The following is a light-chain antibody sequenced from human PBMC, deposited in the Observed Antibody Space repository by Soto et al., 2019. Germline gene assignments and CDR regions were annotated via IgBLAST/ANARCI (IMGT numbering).Light chain of an antibody. J-gene: IGLJ1*01. CDR3: GSYTSSSTPYV. CDR2: EVS. V-gene: IGLV2-14*01. CDR1: SSDVGGYNY. Sequence: QSALTQPASVSGSPGQSITISCTGTSSDVGGYNYVSLYQQHPGKAPKLMIYEVSNRPSGISNRLSCSKSGNTASLTISGLQAEDEADYYCGSYTSSSTPYVFGTGTKVTVL.